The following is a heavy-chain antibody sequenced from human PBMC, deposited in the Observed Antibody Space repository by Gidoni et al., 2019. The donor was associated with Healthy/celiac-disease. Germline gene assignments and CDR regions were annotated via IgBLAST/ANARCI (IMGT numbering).Heavy chain of an antibody. CDR3: ARIRSATMGWFDY. D-gene: IGHD3-10*01. V-gene: IGHV3-53*02. Sequence: EVQLVATGVGLLQPGGSLRLSGAASGLTVSRNAMSGVRQARGKGLEWVSVIYSGGSTYSDSVKGRFTISRDNSKNTLYLQRNSLRAEDTAVYYCARIRSATMGWFDYWGQGTLVTVSS. J-gene: IGHJ4*02. CDR2: IYSGGST. CDR1: GLTVSRNA.